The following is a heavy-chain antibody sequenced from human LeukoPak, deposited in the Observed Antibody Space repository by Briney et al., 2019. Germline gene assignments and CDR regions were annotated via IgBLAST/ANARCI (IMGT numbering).Heavy chain of an antibody. CDR1: GFTFSSYE. CDR2: ISSSGSTI. J-gene: IGHJ6*04. D-gene: IGHD3-10*02. Sequence: GGSLRLSCAASGFTFSSYEMNWVSQAPGKGLDWVSYISSSGSTIYYADSVKGRFTISRDNAKNSLYLQMNSLRAEDTAVYYCAEPGITMIGGVWGKGTTVTISS. V-gene: IGHV3-48*03. CDR3: AEPGITMIGGV.